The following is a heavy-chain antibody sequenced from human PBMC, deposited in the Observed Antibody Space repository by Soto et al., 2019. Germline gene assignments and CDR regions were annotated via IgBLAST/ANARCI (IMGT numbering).Heavy chain of an antibody. J-gene: IGHJ4*02. CDR2: LSGGGSTT. CDR3: ANGPESALCPGCDY. D-gene: IGHD6-19*01. Sequence: EVQLLESGGGFVQPGESLRLSCAASGFTFSLSAMSWVRQAPGRGLDWVSSLSGGGSTTDYADSVKGRFTISRDNSKNTVNLQINSLRAEHTAVNYRANGPESALCPGCDYWGQSDLATVSS. CDR1: GFTFSLSA. V-gene: IGHV3-23*01.